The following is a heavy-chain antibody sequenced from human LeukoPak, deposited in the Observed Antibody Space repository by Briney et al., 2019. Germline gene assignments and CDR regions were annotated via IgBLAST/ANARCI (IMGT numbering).Heavy chain of an antibody. V-gene: IGHV4-59*01. CDR2: IYYSGST. CDR3: ARVIDYYDSSGYYAAGAFDI. D-gene: IGHD3-22*01. Sequence: SETLSLTCTVPGGSISSYYWSWIRQPPGKGLEWIGYIYYSGSTNYNPSLKSRVTISVDTSKNQFSLKLSSVTAADTAVYYCARVIDYYDSSGYYAAGAFDIWGQGTMVTVSS. CDR1: GGSISSYY. J-gene: IGHJ3*02.